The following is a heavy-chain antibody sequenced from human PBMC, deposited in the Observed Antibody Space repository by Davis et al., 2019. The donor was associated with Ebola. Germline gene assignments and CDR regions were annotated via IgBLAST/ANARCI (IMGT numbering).Heavy chain of an antibody. Sequence: GESLKISCAASGFTFSSYSMNWVRQAPGKGLEWVSSISSSSSYIYYADSVKGRFTISRDNAKNSLYLQMNSLRAEDTAVYYCARIAAAGIDAFDIWGQGTMVTVSS. CDR3: ARIAAAGIDAFDI. CDR1: GFTFSSYS. CDR2: ISSSSSYI. V-gene: IGHV3-21*01. J-gene: IGHJ3*02. D-gene: IGHD6-13*01.